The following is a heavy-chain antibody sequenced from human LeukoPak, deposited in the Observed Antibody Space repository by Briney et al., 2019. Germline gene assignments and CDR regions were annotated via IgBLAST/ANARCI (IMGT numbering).Heavy chain of an antibody. CDR3: TRVRSSGWSDAFHI. J-gene: IGHJ3*02. V-gene: IGHV1-69*06. D-gene: IGHD6-19*01. Sequence: ASVKVSCKASGYIFSSYAISWVRQAPGQGLEWMGGIIPMFGTANYAQKFQGRLTITADKSTNTGYMELSSLRSEDTAVYYCTRVRSSGWSDAFHIWGQGTMVTVSS. CDR1: GYIFSSYA. CDR2: IIPMFGTA.